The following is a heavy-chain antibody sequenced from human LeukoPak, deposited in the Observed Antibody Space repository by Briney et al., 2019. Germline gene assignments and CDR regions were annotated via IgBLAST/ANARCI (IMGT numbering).Heavy chain of an antibody. CDR1: GDSIRSYG. V-gene: IGHV1-18*01. D-gene: IGHD3-10*01. Sequence: ASVKVSCKASGDSIRSYGITWVRQAPGQGLEWMGRISDYDGNTNYAQNVQGRVTMTTDTSTSTAYMELRSLRSDDTAVYYCARSRVRGSPHPNAFDIWGQGTKVTVSS. J-gene: IGHJ3*02. CDR3: ARSRVRGSPHPNAFDI. CDR2: ISDYDGNT.